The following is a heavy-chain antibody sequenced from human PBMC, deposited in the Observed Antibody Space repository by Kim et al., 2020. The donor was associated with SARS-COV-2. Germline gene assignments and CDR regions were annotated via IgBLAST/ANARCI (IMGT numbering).Heavy chain of an antibody. V-gene: IGHV1-69*06. J-gene: IGHJ5*02. Sequence: GTANYAQKFQGRVTITADKSTSTAYMELSSLRSEDTAVYYCARDHKGFGPWGQGTLVTVSS. CDR3: ARDHKGFGP. CDR2: GTA.